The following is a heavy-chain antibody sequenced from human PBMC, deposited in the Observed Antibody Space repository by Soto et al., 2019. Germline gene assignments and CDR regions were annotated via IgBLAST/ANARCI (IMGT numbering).Heavy chain of an antibody. J-gene: IGHJ4*02. Sequence: QVQLVQSGAEVKKPGSSVRVSCKASGGSSTNYAISWLRQAPGQGPEWMGGIFPSFGTAVSAQKFQGSVTISADKSTGTVYMDFSGLRSDDSAVYYCARDRRDGYNSRFDYWGQGTLVTVSS. CDR3: ARDRRDGYNSRFDY. V-gene: IGHV1-69*06. CDR1: GGSSTNYA. D-gene: IGHD5-12*01. CDR2: IFPSFGTA.